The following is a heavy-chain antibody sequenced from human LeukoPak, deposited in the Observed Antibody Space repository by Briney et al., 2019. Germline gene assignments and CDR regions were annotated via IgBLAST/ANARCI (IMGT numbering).Heavy chain of an antibody. D-gene: IGHD2-2*01. CDR3: AKDQGPAALRYDAFDI. CDR1: GFTFSSYG. V-gene: IGHV3-30*18. J-gene: IGHJ3*02. Sequence: GRSLRLSCAASGFTFSSYGMHWVRQAPGKGLEWVAVISYDGSNKYYADSVKGRFTISRDNSKNTLYLQMNSLRAEDTAVYYCAKDQGPAALRYDAFDIWGQGTMVTVSS. CDR2: ISYDGSNK.